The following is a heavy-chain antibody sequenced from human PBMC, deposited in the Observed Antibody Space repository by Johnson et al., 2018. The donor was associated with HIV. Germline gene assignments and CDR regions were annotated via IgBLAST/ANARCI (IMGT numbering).Heavy chain of an antibody. V-gene: IGHV3-23*04. CDR3: AAWGGVGAGRAFDI. CDR1: GFSFSTYA. J-gene: IGHJ3*02. CDR2: ISGSGGSP. Sequence: VQLVESGGGLVQPGGSLRLSCAASGFSFSTYAMHWVRQAPGKGLEWVSGISGSGGSPYYADSVKGRITISRDNSKNTMYLQMNSLRPEDTALYYCAAWGGVGAGRAFDIWGQGTMVTVYS. D-gene: IGHD1-26*01.